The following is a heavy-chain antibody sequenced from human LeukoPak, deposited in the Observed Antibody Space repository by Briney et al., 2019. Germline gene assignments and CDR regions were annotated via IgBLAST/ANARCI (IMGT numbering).Heavy chain of an antibody. Sequence: SETLSLTCTVSGGSISSYYWSWIRQPPGKGLEWIGYIYYSGSTNYNPSLKSRVTISVDTSKNQFSLKLSSVTAADTAVYYCASGVAATTYHPFGYWGQGTLVTVSS. CDR2: IYYSGST. D-gene: IGHD2-15*01. CDR3: ASGVAATTYHPFGY. V-gene: IGHV4-59*08. CDR1: GGSISSYY. J-gene: IGHJ4*02.